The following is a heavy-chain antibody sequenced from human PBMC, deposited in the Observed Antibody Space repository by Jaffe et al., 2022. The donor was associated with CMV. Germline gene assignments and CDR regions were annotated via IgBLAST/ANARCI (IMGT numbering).Heavy chain of an antibody. CDR3: AKDKYGSVSIGMDV. CDR1: GFTFDDYA. D-gene: IGHD3-10*01. CDR2: ISWNSGSI. J-gene: IGHJ6*02. Sequence: EVQLVESGGGLVQPGRSLRLSCAASGFTFDDYAMHWVRQAPGKGLEWVSGISWNSGSIGYADSVKGRFTISRDNAKNSLYLQMNSLRAEDTALYYCAKDKYGSVSIGMDVWGQGTTVTVSS. V-gene: IGHV3-9*01.